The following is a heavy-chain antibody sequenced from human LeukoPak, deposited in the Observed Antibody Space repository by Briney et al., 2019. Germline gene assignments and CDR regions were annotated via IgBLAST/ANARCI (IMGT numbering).Heavy chain of an antibody. CDR2: INHSGST. D-gene: IGHD6-19*01. CDR3: ARCLYSSGWETGAFDI. Sequence: PSETLSLTCAVYGGSFSGYYWSWIRQPPGKGLEWIGEINHSGSTNYNPSLKSRVTISVDTSKNQFSLKLSSVTAEDTAVYYCARCLYSSGWETGAFDIWGQGTMVTVSS. CDR1: GGSFSGYY. V-gene: IGHV4-34*01. J-gene: IGHJ3*02.